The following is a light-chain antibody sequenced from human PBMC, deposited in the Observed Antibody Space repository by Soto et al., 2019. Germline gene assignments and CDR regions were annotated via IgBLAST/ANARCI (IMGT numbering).Light chain of an antibody. CDR3: QVWDSLSDHPV. J-gene: IGLJ2*01. V-gene: IGLV3-21*04. Sequence: SYELTLPPSLSVPPGKTATITCGGDNIGDKIVHWYQQKPGQAPVLVIHSDSDRPSGIPERFSGSNCGNTATLTISRVEAGDEADYFCQVWDSLSDHPVFGAGTKLTVL. CDR2: SDS. CDR1: NIGDKI.